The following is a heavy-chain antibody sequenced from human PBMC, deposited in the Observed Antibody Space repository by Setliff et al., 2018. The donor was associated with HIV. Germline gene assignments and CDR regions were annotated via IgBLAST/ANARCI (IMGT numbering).Heavy chain of an antibody. Sequence: SETLSLTCTVSGGSIRSGSYYWTWIRQPAGKGPEWIGHIYTNGYTNYNPSLKSRVTISVDTSRDQFSLQLTSVTAADTAVYYCARAPPGIQNDASDVWGQGTMVTVSS. V-gene: IGHV4-61*09. J-gene: IGHJ3*01. CDR2: IYTNGYT. CDR3: ARAPPGIQNDASDV. CDR1: GGSIRSGSYY.